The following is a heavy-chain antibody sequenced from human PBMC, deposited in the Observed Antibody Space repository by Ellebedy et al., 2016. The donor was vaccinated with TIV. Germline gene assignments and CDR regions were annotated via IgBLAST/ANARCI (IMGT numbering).Heavy chain of an antibody. V-gene: IGHV3-7*03. J-gene: IGHJ6*03. D-gene: IGHD2-2*01. CDR3: ARVLDCSSTSCWYYYYYYMDV. CDR2: IKQDGSEK. Sequence: GGSLRLXCAASGFTFSSYWMSWVRQAPGKGLEWVANIKQDGSEKYYVDSVKGRFTISRDNAKNSLYLQMNSLRAEDTALYYCARVLDCSSTSCWYYYYYYMDVWGKGTTVTVSS. CDR1: GFTFSSYW.